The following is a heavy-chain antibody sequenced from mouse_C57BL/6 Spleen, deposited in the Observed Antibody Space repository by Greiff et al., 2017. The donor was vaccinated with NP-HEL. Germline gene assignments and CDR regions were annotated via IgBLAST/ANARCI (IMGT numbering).Heavy chain of an antibody. V-gene: IGHV5-6*01. Sequence: EVQVVESGGDLVKPGGSLKLSCAASGFTFSSYGMSWVRQTPDKRLEWVATISSGGSYTYYPDSVKGRFTISRDNAKNTLYLQMSSLKSEDTAMYYCARESLGGDFDYWGQGTTLTVSS. CDR1: GFTFSSYG. D-gene: IGHD4-1*01. J-gene: IGHJ2*01. CDR2: ISSGGSYT. CDR3: ARESLGGDFDY.